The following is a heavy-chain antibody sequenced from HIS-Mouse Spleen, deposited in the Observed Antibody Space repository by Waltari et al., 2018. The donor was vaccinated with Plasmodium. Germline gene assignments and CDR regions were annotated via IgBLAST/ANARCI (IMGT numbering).Heavy chain of an antibody. Sequence: EVQLVESGGGLVKPGGSLRLSCAASGFTFSSYTMNWVRQAPGKGLEWVASISSSSSYIYYADSVKGRFTSARDNAKNSLYLQMNSLRAEDTAVYYCARDPPLSITGDLDAFDIWGQGTMVTVSS. CDR1: GFTFSSYT. J-gene: IGHJ3*02. V-gene: IGHV3-21*01. D-gene: IGHD7-27*01. CDR3: ARDPPLSITGDLDAFDI. CDR2: ISSSSSYI.